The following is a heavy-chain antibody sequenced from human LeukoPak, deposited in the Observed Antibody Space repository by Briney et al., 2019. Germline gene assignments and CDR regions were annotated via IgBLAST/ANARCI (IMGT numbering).Heavy chain of an antibody. D-gene: IGHD3-22*01. CDR3: ARGGYGEYYYDSSGYYLFDY. CDR1: GGSFSSGSYY. CDR2: IYYSGST. Sequence: KPSETLSLTCTVSGGSFSSGSYYWSWIRQPPGKGLEWIGYIYYSGSTNYNPSLKSRVTISVDTSKNQFSLKLSSVTAADTAVYYCARGGYGEYYYDSSGYYLFDYWGQGTLVTVSS. V-gene: IGHV4-61*01. J-gene: IGHJ4*02.